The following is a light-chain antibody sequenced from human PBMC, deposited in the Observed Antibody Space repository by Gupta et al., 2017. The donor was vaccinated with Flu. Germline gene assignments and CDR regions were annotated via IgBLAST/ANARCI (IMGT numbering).Light chain of an antibody. Sequence: STLTQPASVSGSPGQSITLSCTGTSSDVVSYNYVSWYQQHPGKAPKLMMYEVTDRPSGISNRFSGSKSGNTASLTISGLQAEDDANYFCASYTTTSTWLFGGGTKLTVL. CDR2: EVT. CDR3: ASYTTTSTWL. J-gene: IGLJ3*02. CDR1: SSDVVSYNY. V-gene: IGLV2-14*01.